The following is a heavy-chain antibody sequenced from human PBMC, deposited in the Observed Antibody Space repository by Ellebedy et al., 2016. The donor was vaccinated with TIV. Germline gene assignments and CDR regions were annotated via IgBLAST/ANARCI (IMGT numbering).Heavy chain of an antibody. CDR3: VRTGRPWFDY. V-gene: IGHV3-11*06. CDR1: GFTFSDYY. CDR2: IITSSSYT. J-gene: IGHJ4*02. D-gene: IGHD2-8*02. Sequence: PGGSLRLSCVASGFTFSDYYMSWIRQAPGKGLEWVSTIITSSSYTKCADSVKGRFTVSRDDAKNSLYLHMNSLKAEDTAVYYCVRTGRPWFDYWGQGTLVTVSS.